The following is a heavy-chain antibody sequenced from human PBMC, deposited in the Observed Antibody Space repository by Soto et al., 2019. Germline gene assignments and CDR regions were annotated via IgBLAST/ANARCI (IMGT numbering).Heavy chain of an antibody. D-gene: IGHD3-3*01. Sequence: PSETLSLTCTVSGGSISSGDYYWSWIRQPPGKGLEWIGYIYYSGSTYYNPSLKSRVTISVDTSKNQFSLKLSSVTAADTAVYYCARFDDFGACDYWGQGTLVTVSS. CDR2: IYYSGST. V-gene: IGHV4-30-4*01. CDR3: ARFDDFGACDY. J-gene: IGHJ4*02. CDR1: GGSISSGDYY.